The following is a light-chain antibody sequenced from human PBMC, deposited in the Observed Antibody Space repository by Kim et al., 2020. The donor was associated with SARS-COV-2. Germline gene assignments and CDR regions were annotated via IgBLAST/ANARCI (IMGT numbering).Light chain of an antibody. CDR1: SGHSGYI. CDR3: ETWDSNTRV. J-gene: IGLJ3*02. Sequence: SVQLTCTLRSGHSGYIIAWHPQQPGKAPRYLMKLEGSGSYNKGSGVPDRFSGSSSGADRYLTISNLQSEDEADYYCETWDSNTRVFGGGTQLTVL. CDR2: LEGSGSY. V-gene: IGLV4-60*03.